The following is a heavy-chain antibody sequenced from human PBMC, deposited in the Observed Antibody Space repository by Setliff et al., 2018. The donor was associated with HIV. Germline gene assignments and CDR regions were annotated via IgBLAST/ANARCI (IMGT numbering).Heavy chain of an antibody. J-gene: IGHJ6*03. CDR1: GDSVNDRSYF. CDR2: IDHEGTT. D-gene: IGHD2-15*01. Sequence: SETLSLTCTVSGDSVNDRSYFWGWVRQPPGKGLEFIAEIDHEGTTNYNPSLKSRVTMSVDTSKNQFSLKLSSVTAADTAVYYCARGGGSRAATSSYYYMDVWGKGTTVTVSS. V-gene: IGHV4-39*07. CDR3: ARGGGSRAATSSYYYMDV.